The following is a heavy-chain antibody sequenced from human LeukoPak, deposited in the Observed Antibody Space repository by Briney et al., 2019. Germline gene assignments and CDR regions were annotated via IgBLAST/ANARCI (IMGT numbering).Heavy chain of an antibody. Sequence: GGSLRLSCAASGXTFSSYWMSWVRQAPGKGLEWVANIKQDGSDKYYVVSVKGRFTISRDNAKNSLYLQLNSLTAEDTAVYYCARLLGGNYFDNWGQGTLVTVSS. D-gene: IGHD1-26*01. CDR1: GXTFSSYW. CDR3: ARLLGGNYFDN. V-gene: IGHV3-7*04. J-gene: IGHJ4*02. CDR2: IKQDGSDK.